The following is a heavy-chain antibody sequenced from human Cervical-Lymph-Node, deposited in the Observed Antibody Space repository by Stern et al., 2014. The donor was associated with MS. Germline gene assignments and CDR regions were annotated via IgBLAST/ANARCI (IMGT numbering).Heavy chain of an antibody. CDR1: GYSFTGYY. CDR3: SRQYCSGGRCHSSAYNSNVMDV. D-gene: IGHD2-15*01. V-gene: IGHV1-2*06. J-gene: IGHJ6*02. CDR2: IDSYSGGA. Sequence: QVQLVQSGAEVKKPGASVKVSCKASGYSFTGYYIHWVRRAPGQGLEWMGRIDSYSGGANSAQKVQGILALTRDSSISSAYMGLNILRSVDSAIYYCSRQYCSGGRCHSSAYNSNVMDVWVQGTPVTVSS.